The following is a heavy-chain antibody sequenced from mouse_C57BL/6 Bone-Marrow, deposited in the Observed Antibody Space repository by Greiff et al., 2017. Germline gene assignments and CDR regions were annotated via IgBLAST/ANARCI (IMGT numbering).Heavy chain of an antibody. CDR1: GYAFSSSW. J-gene: IGHJ4*01. D-gene: IGHD1-1*01. CDR2: IYPGDGDT. V-gene: IGHV1-82*01. CDR3: APYYYGSSPLAMDY. Sequence: VKLMESGPELVKPGASVKISCKASGYAFSSSWMNWVKQRPGTGLEWIGRIYPGDGDTNYNGKFKGKATLTADKSSSTAYMQLSSLTSEDSAVYFCAPYYYGSSPLAMDYWGQGTSVTVSS.